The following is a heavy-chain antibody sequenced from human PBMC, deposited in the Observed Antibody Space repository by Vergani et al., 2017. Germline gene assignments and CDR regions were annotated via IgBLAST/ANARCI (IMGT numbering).Heavy chain of an antibody. J-gene: IGHJ6*02. CDR3: ARDRYTAMVLKYYYYYGMDV. V-gene: IGHV3-49*04. D-gene: IGHD5-18*01. Sequence: EVQLVESGGGWEQPGRSLRLSCRASGFTFTDYGISWVRQATGKGLEWVGFVRNKEDGGTPAHAASVKGRFNISRDDSKAIAYLQMNSLKTEDTAVYYCARDRYTAMVLKYYYYYGMDVWGQGTTVTVSS. CDR1: GFTFTDYG. CDR2: VRNKEDGGTP.